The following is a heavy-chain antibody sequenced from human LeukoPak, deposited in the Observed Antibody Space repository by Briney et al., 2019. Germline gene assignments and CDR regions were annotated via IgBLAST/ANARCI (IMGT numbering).Heavy chain of an antibody. Sequence: SQTLSLTCTVSGGSISSGSYYWSWIRQPAGKGLEWIGRIYTSGSTNYNPSLKSRVTISVDTSKNQFSLKLSSVTAADSAVYYCARRHHDLWRPFDSWGQGTLVTVSS. J-gene: IGHJ4*02. V-gene: IGHV4-61*02. CDR1: GGSISSGSYY. CDR3: ARRHHDLWRPFDS. D-gene: IGHD3-3*01. CDR2: IYTSGST.